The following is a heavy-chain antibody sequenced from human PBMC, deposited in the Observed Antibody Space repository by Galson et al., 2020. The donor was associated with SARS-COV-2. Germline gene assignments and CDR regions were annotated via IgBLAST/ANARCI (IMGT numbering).Heavy chain of an antibody. J-gene: IGHJ5*02. CDR3: ARHAQDIAQISWTWFDP. D-gene: IGHD1-1*01. Sequence: SETLSLTCTVSGGSISSYYWSWIRQPPGKGLEWIGYIYYSGSTNYNPSLKSRVTISVDTSKNQFSLKLSSVTAADTAVYYCARHAQDIAQISWTWFDPWGQGTLVTVSS. CDR2: IYYSGST. CDR1: GGSISSYY. V-gene: IGHV4-59*08.